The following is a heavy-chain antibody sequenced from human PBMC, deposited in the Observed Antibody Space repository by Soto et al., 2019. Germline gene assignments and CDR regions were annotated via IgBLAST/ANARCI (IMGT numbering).Heavy chain of an antibody. D-gene: IGHD3-3*02. V-gene: IGHV1-2*02. CDR1: GYTFTGYS. Sequence: ASVKVSCKASGYTFTGYSLHWVRQAPGQGLEWMGWINPNSGDTKYAQKFQGRVTMTRDTSISTAYMEVRRLRSEDSAVYYCARAGDALTEHFFDYHAMDVWGQGTTVTVSS. CDR3: ARAGDALTEHFFDYHAMDV. CDR2: INPNSGDT. J-gene: IGHJ6*02.